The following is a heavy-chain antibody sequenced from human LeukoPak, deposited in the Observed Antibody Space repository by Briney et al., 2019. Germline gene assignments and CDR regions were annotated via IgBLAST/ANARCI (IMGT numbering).Heavy chain of an antibody. V-gene: IGHV4-34*01. Sequence: SENLSLNCAVYGGSFSGYYWSWIRQPPGKGLEWIGEVNHSGSTNYNPSLKSRVTISVDTSKNQFSLKLSSVTAADTAVYYCARGSRKGWLLNWFDPWGQGTLVTVSS. J-gene: IGHJ5*02. CDR2: VNHSGST. CDR3: ARGSRKGWLLNWFDP. D-gene: IGHD3-9*01. CDR1: GGSFSGYY.